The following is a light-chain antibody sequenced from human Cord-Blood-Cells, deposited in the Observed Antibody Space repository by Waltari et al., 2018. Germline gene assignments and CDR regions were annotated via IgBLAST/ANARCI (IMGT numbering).Light chain of an antibody. V-gene: IGLV2-23*01. Sequence: QSALTQPASVSGSPGQSITIPGTGTRSDVGSYNLVSWYQQHPGKAPKLMIYEGSKRPSGVSNRFSGSKSGNTASLTISGLQAEDEADYYCCSYAGSSTWVFGGGTKLTVL. CDR1: RSDVGSYNL. CDR2: EGS. CDR3: CSYAGSSTWV. J-gene: IGLJ3*02.